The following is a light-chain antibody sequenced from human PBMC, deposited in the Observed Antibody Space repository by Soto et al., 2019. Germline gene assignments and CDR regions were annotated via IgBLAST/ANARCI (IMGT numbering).Light chain of an antibody. V-gene: IGLV2-14*01. CDR2: DVS. CDR3: SSYTSNSTYV. Sequence: SVLTQPASVSGSPGQSITISCTGTSSDVSGYNYVSWFQQHPGKAPKLMIYDVSNRPSGISNRFSGSKSGNTASLTISGLQAEDEADYYCSSYTSNSTYVFGTGTKVTVL. CDR1: SSDVSGYNY. J-gene: IGLJ1*01.